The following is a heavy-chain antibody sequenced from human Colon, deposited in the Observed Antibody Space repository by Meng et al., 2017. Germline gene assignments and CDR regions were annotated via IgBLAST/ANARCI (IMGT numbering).Heavy chain of an antibody. CDR1: GGSFSGYY. CDR3: ARRGGDYLEVYFDY. Sequence: QVQLQQWGAGLLKPSETLSLPCAVYGGSFSGYYWSWIRQPPGKGLEWIGEINHSGSTNYNPSLKSRVTISVDTSKNQFSLSLGSASAADTAVYYCARRGGDYLEVYFDYWGQGTLVTVSS. V-gene: IGHV4-34*01. J-gene: IGHJ4*02. D-gene: IGHD4-17*01. CDR2: INHSGST.